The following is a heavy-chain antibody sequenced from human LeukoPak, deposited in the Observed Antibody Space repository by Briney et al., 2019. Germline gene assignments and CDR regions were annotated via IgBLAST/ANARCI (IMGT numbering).Heavy chain of an antibody. CDR3: VKDRWADYYGSGTYFDS. CDR2: ISSHGGST. D-gene: IGHD3-10*01. V-gene: IGHV3-64D*06. CDR1: GFTFSSYT. J-gene: IGHJ4*02. Sequence: GGSLRLFCLVSGFTFSSYTMHWVRQAPGKGREYISAISSHGGSTYYADSVKGRFTISRDNSTNTLYLRMSSLRVEDTAVYYCVKDRWADYYGSGTYFDSWGQGTLVTVSS.